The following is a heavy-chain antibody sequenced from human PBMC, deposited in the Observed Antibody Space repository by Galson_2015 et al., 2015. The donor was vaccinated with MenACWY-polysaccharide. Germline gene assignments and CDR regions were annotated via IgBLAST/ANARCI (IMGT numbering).Heavy chain of an antibody. J-gene: IGHJ4*02. D-gene: IGHD6-13*01. CDR1: GFSITSYA. CDR2: ISGSGTDI. Sequence: SLRLSCAASGFSITSYAVNWVRQAPGKGLEWVAVISGSGTDIRYADSVKGRFNLSRDTSKSALYLQMNSLRAEDTAKYYCAKASQWGAAAVGSFDHWGQGTLVTVSS. V-gene: IGHV3-23*01. CDR3: AKASQWGAAAVGSFDH.